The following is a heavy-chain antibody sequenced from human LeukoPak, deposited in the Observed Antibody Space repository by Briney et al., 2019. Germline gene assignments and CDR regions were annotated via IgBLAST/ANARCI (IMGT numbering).Heavy chain of an antibody. D-gene: IGHD2-2*01. V-gene: IGHV3-7*01. CDR3: ATNGHSHAN. J-gene: IGHJ4*02. Sequence: GGSLRLPCAASGFTFSSFWMSWVRQVPGKGLEWVANIKDDGSENHHVDSVRGRFTISRDNAKNSLYLQMNSLKAEDTAVYYCATNGHSHANWGQGILVTVSS. CDR1: GFTFSSFW. CDR2: IKDDGSEN.